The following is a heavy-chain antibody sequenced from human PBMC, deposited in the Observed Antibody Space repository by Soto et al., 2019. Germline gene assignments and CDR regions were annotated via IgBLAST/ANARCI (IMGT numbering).Heavy chain of an antibody. V-gene: IGHV3-23*01. J-gene: IGHJ4*02. D-gene: IGHD3-10*01. CDR3: ARGSTDSYPGSRIFDF. CDR2: ITDTGGDT. Sequence: EVQLLESGGDLVQPGGSLRLSCVASGFTFGSRAMSWVRQAPGEGLEWVSTITDTGGDTKYADSVRGRFTMSRDNSKKTLYLQMNSLRVEDSALYYCARGSTDSYPGSRIFDFWGRGTLVTVSS. CDR1: GFTFGSRA.